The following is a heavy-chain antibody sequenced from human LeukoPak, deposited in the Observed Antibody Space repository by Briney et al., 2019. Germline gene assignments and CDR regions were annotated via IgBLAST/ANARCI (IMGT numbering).Heavy chain of an antibody. CDR3: AMGLMGPTTRLDY. V-gene: IGHV1-18*01. J-gene: IGHJ4*02. D-gene: IGHD1-26*01. Sequence: ASVKVSCKASGYTVTSYGITWVRLAPGQGLEWMGWVSAYNGNTNYAQKLQGRVTMTTDTSTSTAYMELRSLRSDDTAVYYCAMGLMGPTTRLDYWGQGTLVTVSS. CDR1: GYTVTSYG. CDR2: VSAYNGNT.